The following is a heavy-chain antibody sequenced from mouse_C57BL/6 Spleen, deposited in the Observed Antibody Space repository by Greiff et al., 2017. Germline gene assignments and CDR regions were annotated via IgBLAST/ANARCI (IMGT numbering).Heavy chain of an antibody. D-gene: IGHD2-4*01. CDR1: GFSLTSYG. J-gene: IGHJ3*01. Sequence: QVQLKQSGPGLVQPSQSLSITCTVSGFSLTSYGVHWVRQSPGKGLEWLGVIWSGGSTDYNAAFISRLSISKDNSKSQVFFKMNSLQADDTAIYYCARGYYDFAYWGQGTLVTVSA. CDR2: IWSGGST. V-gene: IGHV2-2*01. CDR3: ARGYYDFAY.